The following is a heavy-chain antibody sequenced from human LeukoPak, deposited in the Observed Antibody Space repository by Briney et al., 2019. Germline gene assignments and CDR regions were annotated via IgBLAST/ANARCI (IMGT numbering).Heavy chain of an antibody. CDR1: GFTFSSYA. Sequence: GGSLRLSCAGSGFTFSSYAMSWVRQAPGKGLEWVSGISGSGDNTYYADSVKGRFTISRDNSKNTLYVQVNSLGTEDTAAYYCAKGSYYDSSGSFYFDYWGQGTLVTVSS. J-gene: IGHJ4*02. CDR2: ISGSGDNT. V-gene: IGHV3-23*01. D-gene: IGHD3-22*01. CDR3: AKGSYYDSSGSFYFDY.